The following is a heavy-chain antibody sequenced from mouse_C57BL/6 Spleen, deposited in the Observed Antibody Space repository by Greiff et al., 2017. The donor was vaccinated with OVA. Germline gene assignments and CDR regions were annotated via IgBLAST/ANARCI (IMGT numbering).Heavy chain of an antibody. CDR3: ARWNDGYYRAMDY. Sequence: VQLQQSGAELVRPGTSVKVSCKASGYAFPNYLIEWVKQRPGQGLEWIGVINPGSGGTNYNEKFKGKATLTADKSSSTAYMQLSSLTSEDSAVYFCARWNDGYYRAMDYWGQGTSVTVSS. D-gene: IGHD2-3*01. CDR2: INPGSGGT. J-gene: IGHJ4*01. CDR1: GYAFPNYL. V-gene: IGHV1-54*01.